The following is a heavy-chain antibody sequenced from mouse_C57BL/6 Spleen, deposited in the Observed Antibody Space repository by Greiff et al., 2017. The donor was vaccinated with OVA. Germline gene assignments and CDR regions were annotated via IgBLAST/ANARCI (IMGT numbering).Heavy chain of an antibody. CDR3: AGRGDFDY. J-gene: IGHJ2*01. CDR2: IRLKSDNYAT. V-gene: IGHV6-3*01. CDR1: GFTFSNYW. Sequence: EVKVEESGGGLVQPGGSMKLSCVASGFTFSNYWMNWVRQSPKKGLEWVAQIRLKSDNYATHYAESVKGRFTISRDDSKSSVYLQMNNLRAEDTGIYYCAGRGDFDYWGQGTTLTVSS.